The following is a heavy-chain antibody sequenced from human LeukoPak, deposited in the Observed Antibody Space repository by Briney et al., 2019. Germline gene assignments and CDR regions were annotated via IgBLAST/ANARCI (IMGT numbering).Heavy chain of an antibody. V-gene: IGHV4-30-2*01. D-gene: IGHD6-19*01. CDR1: GGSISSGGYS. J-gene: IGHJ5*02. CDR2: IYHSGST. Sequence: SETLSLTCAVSGGSISSGGYSWSWIRQPPGKGLGWIGYIYHSGSTYYNPSLKSRVTISVDTSKNQFSLKLSSVTAADTAVYYCARHRVAVAGTFDPWGQGTLVTVSS. CDR3: ARHRVAVAGTFDP.